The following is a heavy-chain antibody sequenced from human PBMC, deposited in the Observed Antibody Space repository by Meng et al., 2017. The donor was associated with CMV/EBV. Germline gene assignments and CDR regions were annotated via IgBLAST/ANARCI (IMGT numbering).Heavy chain of an antibody. D-gene: IGHD2-2*02. CDR2: ISGIGGST. CDR1: GFTFSSYA. V-gene: IGHV3-23*01. CDR3: AKSWEGCSSTSCYTTEYDY. Sequence: GESLKISCAASGFTFSSYAMSWVRQASGKGLERVSAISGIGGSTYYADSVKGRFTISRDNSKNTLYLQMNSLRAEDTAVYYCAKSWEGCSSTSCYTTEYDYWGQGTLVTVSS. J-gene: IGHJ4*02.